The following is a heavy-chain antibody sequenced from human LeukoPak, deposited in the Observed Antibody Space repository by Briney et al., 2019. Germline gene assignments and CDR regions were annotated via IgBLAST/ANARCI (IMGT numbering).Heavy chain of an antibody. CDR1: GFTFSSYA. CDR3: AKGGLIAVAGDDY. D-gene: IGHD6-19*01. Sequence: GGSLRLSCAASGFTFSSYAMSWDRQAPGKGLEWVSAISGSGGSTYYADSVKGRFTISRDNSKNTLYLQMNSLRAEDTAAYYCAKGGLIAVAGDDYWGQGTLVTVSS. V-gene: IGHV3-23*01. J-gene: IGHJ4*02. CDR2: ISGSGGST.